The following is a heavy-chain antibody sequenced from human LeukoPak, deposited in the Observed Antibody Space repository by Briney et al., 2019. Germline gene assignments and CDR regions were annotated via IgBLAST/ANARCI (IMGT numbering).Heavy chain of an antibody. CDR3: AKGAYYDSSSIDY. V-gene: IGHV3-23*01. D-gene: IGHD3-22*01. CDR1: GFPFWSYA. J-gene: IGHJ4*02. CDR2: ISGSGGST. Sequence: GFLRLSWSTSGFPFWSYAISLVRQGPGEGLGVVSAISGSGGSTYYADSVKGRFTISRDNSKNTLYLQMNSLRAEDTAVYYCAKGAYYDSSSIDYWGQGTLVTVSS.